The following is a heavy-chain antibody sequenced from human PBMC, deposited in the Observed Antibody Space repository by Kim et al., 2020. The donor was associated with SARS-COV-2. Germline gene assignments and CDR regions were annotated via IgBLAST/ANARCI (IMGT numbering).Heavy chain of an antibody. CDR3: ARSYDSSGYSVLYYFDY. V-gene: IGHV1-18*04. D-gene: IGHD3-22*01. CDR1: GYTFTSYG. J-gene: IGHJ4*02. CDR2: ISAYNGNT. Sequence: ASVKVSCKASGYTFTSYGISWVRQAPGQGLEWMGWISAYNGNTNYAQKLQGRVTMTTDTSTSTAYMELRSLRSDDTAVYYCARSYDSSGYSVLYYFDYWGQGTLVTVSS.